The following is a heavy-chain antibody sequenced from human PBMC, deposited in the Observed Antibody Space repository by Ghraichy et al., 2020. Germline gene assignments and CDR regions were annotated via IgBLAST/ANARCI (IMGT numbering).Heavy chain of an antibody. CDR3: VRDRCSSSNCYFDY. D-gene: IGHD2-2*01. V-gene: IGHV3-48*02. J-gene: IGHJ4*02. CDR2: ISSSGSTI. CDR1: GFTFIDHS. Sequence: LSLTCAASGFTFIDHSVNWVRQAPGKGLEWLSYISSSGSTIYYADSVKGRFTVSRDNAKNSLYLQMNSLRDEDTAIYYCVRDRCSSSNCYFDYWGQGTLVTVSS.